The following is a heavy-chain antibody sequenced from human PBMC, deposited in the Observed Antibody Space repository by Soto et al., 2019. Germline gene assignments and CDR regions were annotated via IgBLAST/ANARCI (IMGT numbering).Heavy chain of an antibody. J-gene: IGHJ6*02. CDR1: GFTFSSYS. D-gene: IGHD6-19*01. CDR3: ARALKQWGYFYYYGMDV. CDR2: ISSSSTTI. V-gene: IGHV3-48*02. Sequence: EVQLVESGGGLVQPGGSLRLSCAASGFTFSSYSMNWVRQAPGKGLEWVSYISSSSTTIYYADSVKGRFTISRDNAKNSLYLQMNSLRDEDTDVYYCARALKQWGYFYYYGMDVWGQGTTVTVSS.